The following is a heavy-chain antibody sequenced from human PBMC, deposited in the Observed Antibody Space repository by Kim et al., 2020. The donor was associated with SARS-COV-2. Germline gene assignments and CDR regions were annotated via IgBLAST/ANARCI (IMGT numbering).Heavy chain of an antibody. J-gene: IGHJ4*02. D-gene: IGHD1-1*01. V-gene: IGHV4-59*01. CDR3: ARYPALVAGTGDRGFDY. Sequence: LKSRVSISVDTSKSQFSLKLNSVTAADTAVYFCARYPALVAGTGDRGFDYWGQGALVTVSS.